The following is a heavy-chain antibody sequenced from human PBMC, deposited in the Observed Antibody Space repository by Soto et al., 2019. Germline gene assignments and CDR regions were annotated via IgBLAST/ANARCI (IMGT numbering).Heavy chain of an antibody. CDR2: INIDGTTT. D-gene: IGHD1-26*01. J-gene: IGHJ4*02. CDR1: GFTFSSYW. Sequence: GGSLRLSCAASGFTFSSYWMHWVRQAPGKGLMWVSRINIDGTTTSYADSVKGRFTISRDNAKNTVYLQMNSLRAEDTAVYFCARVPNGYYRFDFWGQGTLVTVSS. CDR3: ARVPNGYYRFDF. V-gene: IGHV3-74*01.